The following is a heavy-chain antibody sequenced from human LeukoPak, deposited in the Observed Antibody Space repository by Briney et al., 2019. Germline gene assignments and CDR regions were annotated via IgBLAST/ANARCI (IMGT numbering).Heavy chain of an antibody. Sequence: GGSLRLSCAASGFTFSSYGMHWVRQAPGKGLEWVAVISYDGSNKYYADSVKGRFTISRDNSKNTLYLQTNSLRAEDTAVYYCARSYSYAFDIWGQGTMVTVSS. CDR1: GFTFSSYG. CDR2: ISYDGSNK. V-gene: IGHV3-30*03. D-gene: IGHD1-26*01. CDR3: ARSYSYAFDI. J-gene: IGHJ3*02.